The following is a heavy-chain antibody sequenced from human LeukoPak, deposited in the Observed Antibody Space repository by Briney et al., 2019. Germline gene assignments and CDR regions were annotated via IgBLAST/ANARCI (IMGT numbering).Heavy chain of an antibody. J-gene: IGHJ4*02. V-gene: IGHV3-74*01. CDR2: ISSDGGTT. CDR3: LGYYSGSPN. Sequence: PGGSLRLSCAASGFTFSYNWMHWVRQAPGKGLVWVSRISSDGGTTHYADSVKGRLTISRDSAKNTLFLQMNDLRAEDTAVYYCLGYYSGSPNWGQGTLVTVSS. D-gene: IGHD3-10*01. CDR1: GFTFSYNW.